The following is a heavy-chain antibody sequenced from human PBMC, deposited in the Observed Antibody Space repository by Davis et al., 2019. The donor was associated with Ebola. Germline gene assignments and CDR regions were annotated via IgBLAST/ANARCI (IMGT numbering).Heavy chain of an antibody. V-gene: IGHV3-7*01. CDR1: GFTFNTYW. Sequence: ESLKISCAASGFTFNTYWMTWVRQAPGKGLEWVANIKQDGTEKFSVDSVKGRFTISRDNANNSLHLQMDSLRAEDTAVYYCARGPYCSDFSCYHYYSYYMDVWGKGTTVTVSS. D-gene: IGHD2-15*01. CDR2: IKQDGTEK. J-gene: IGHJ6*03. CDR3: ARGPYCSDFSCYHYYSYYMDV.